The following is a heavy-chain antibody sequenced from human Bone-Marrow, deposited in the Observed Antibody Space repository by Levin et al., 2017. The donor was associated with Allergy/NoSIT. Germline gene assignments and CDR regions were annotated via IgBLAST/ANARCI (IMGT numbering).Heavy chain of an antibody. CDR2: IIPIFGTA. Sequence: SVKVSCKASGGTFSSYAISWVRQAPGQGLEWMGGIIPIFGTANYAQKFQGRVTITADKSTSTAYMELSSLRSEDTAVYYCARGTEWSKSRPFDYWGQGTLVTVSS. CDR3: ARGTEWSKSRPFDY. CDR1: GGTFSSYA. V-gene: IGHV1-69*06. J-gene: IGHJ4*02. D-gene: IGHD3-3*01.